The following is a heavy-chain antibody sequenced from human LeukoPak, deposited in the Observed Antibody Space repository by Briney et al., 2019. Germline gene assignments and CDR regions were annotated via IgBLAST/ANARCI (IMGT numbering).Heavy chain of an antibody. CDR3: ARDEMDSSGYFLYYYYMDV. J-gene: IGHJ6*03. V-gene: IGHV3-74*01. Sequence: GGSLRLSCAASGFTFSSYWMHWVRQAPGKGLVWVSRINSDGSSTNYADSVKGRFTISRDNAKNTLYLQMNSLRAEDTAVYYCARDEMDSSGYFLYYYYMDVWGKGTTVTVSS. D-gene: IGHD3-22*01. CDR2: INSDGSST. CDR1: GFTFSSYW.